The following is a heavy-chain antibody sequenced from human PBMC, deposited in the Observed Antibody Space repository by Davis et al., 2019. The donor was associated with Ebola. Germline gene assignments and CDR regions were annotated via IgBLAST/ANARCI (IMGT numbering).Heavy chain of an antibody. J-gene: IGHJ6*02. D-gene: IGHD1-7*01. V-gene: IGHV4-61*01. Sequence: MPSETLSLTCTVSGGSVSSGSYYWSWIRQPPGKGLEWIGYIYYSGSTNYNPSLKSRVTISVDTSKNQFSLKLSSVTAADTAVYYCARGPPFSGVLELTGYYYGMDVWGQGTTVTVSS. CDR2: IYYSGST. CDR3: ARGPPFSGVLELTGYYYGMDV. CDR1: GGSVSSGSYY.